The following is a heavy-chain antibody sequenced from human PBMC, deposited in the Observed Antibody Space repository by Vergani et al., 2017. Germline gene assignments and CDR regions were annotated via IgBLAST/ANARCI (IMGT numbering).Heavy chain of an antibody. CDR3: ARTYYYGSGSYYKTKGYGMDV. V-gene: IGHV4-59*01. CDR2: IYYSGST. Sequence: QVQLQESGPGLVKPSETLSLTCTVSGSSISSYYWSWIRQPPGKGLEWIGYIYYSGSTNYNPSLKSRVTISVDTSKNQFSLKLSSVTAADTAVYYCARTYYYGSGSYYKTKGYGMDVWGQGTTVTVSS. J-gene: IGHJ6*02. D-gene: IGHD3-10*01. CDR1: GSSISSYY.